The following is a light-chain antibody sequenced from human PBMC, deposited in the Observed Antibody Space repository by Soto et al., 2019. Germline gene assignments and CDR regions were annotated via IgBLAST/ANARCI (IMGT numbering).Light chain of an antibody. CDR1: QGISNY. J-gene: IGKJ4*01. CDR3: QKYNSAIT. Sequence: DIQMTQSPSSLSASVGDRVTITCRASQGISNYLAWYQQKPGKVPKLLIYAASTLQSGVPSRFSGSGSRTDFTLTISSLQPEDVATYYCQKYNSAITFGGGTKVEIK. CDR2: AAS. V-gene: IGKV1-27*01.